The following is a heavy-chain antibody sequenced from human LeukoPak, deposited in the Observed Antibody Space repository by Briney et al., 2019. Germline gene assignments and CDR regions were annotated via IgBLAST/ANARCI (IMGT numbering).Heavy chain of an antibody. J-gene: IGHJ5*02. CDR1: GFTFSGNW. Sequence: GGSLRLSCEASGFTFSGNWISWVRQAPGKGLEWVASINPDGSQKLYVDSVKGRFTISRDNTKSSLYLQMNSLGAEDTAMYYCAKLLGTATTYDPWGQGTRVTVST. CDR2: INPDGSQK. V-gene: IGHV3-7*01. CDR3: AKLLGTATTYDP. D-gene: IGHD5-24*01.